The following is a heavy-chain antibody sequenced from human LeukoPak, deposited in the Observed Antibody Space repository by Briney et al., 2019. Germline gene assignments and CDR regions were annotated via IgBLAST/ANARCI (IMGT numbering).Heavy chain of an antibody. CDR3: ARDQKSYDYVWGSYPFS. CDR2: IWYDGSNK. D-gene: IGHD3-16*02. J-gene: IGHJ5*02. CDR1: GFTFSSYG. V-gene: IGHV3-33*01. Sequence: GGSLRLSCAASGFTFSSYGMHWVRQAPGKGLEWVAVIWYDGSNKYYADSVKGRFTISRDNSKNTLYLQMNSLRAEDTAVYYCARDQKSYDYVWGSYPFSWGQGTLVTVSS.